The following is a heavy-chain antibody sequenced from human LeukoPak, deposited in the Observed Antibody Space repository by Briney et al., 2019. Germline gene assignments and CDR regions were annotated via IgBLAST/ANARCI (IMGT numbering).Heavy chain of an antibody. V-gene: IGHV3-7*01. Sequence: GGSLRLSCAASGFTFSSYWMSWVRQAPGKGLEWVANIKQDGSEKYYVDSVKGRFTISRDSAKNSLYLQMNSLRVEDTAVYYCARLDFYYYYYYGMDVWGQGTTVTVS. CDR1: GFTFSSYW. CDR3: ARLDFYYYYYYGMDV. D-gene: IGHD2/OR15-2a*01. CDR2: IKQDGSEK. J-gene: IGHJ6*02.